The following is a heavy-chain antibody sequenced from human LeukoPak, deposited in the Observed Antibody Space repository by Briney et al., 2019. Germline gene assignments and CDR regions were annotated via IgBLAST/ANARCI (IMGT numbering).Heavy chain of an antibody. CDR1: GGSISIYY. CDR2: IYSSGST. J-gene: IGHJ3*02. CDR3: ARFTKYDGGGSYLDI. V-gene: IGHV4-59*13. Sequence: SETLSLICTVSGGSISIYYWRWIQQPPGKGLEWIGHIYSSGSTTDNPYLKSRVTISVDTSKNQFSLRMSSVTAADTAVYYCARFTKYDGGGSYLDIWGQGTMVTVSS. D-gene: IGHD3-22*01.